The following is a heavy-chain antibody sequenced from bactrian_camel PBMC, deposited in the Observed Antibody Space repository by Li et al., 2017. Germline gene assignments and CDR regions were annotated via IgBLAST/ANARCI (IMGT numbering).Heavy chain of an antibody. V-gene: IGHV3S63*01. CDR3: ALDPTHMGWHGGPRF. D-gene: IGHD5*01. Sequence: HVQLVESGGGPVQAGGSLRLTCQASGYVRHMGWFRQTPGKEREEVARGYTADGSTTYRDSVKGRFTISLDIAKNLLYLRMDTLKPEDTAMYYCALDPTHMGWHGGPRFWGRGTQVTVS. J-gene: IGHJ4*01. CDR2: GYTADGST. CDR1: GYVRH.